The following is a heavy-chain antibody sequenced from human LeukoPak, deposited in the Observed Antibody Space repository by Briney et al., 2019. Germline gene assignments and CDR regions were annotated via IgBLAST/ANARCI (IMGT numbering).Heavy chain of an antibody. D-gene: IGHD5-18*01. CDR1: GGTFSSYA. J-gene: IGHJ3*02. Sequence: SVKVSCKASGGTFSSYAISWVRQAPGQGLGWMGGIIPIFGTANYAQKFQGRVTITADESTSTAYMELSSLRSEDTAVYYCARDLSWEYSYGFRAFDIWGQGTMVTVSS. CDR3: ARDLSWEYSYGFRAFDI. V-gene: IGHV1-69*13. CDR2: IIPIFGTA.